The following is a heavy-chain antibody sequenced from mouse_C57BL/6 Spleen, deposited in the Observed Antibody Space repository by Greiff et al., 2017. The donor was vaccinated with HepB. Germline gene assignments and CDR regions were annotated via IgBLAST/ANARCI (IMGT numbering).Heavy chain of an antibody. J-gene: IGHJ4*01. CDR3: ARGDYYGSSYGYYAMDY. D-gene: IGHD1-1*01. CDR2: ISSGGSYT. CDR1: GFTFSSYG. Sequence: VQLKESGGDLVKPGGSLKLSCAASGFTFSSYGMSWVRQTPDKRLEWVATISSGGSYTYYPDSVKGRFTISRDNAKNTLYLQMSSLKSEDTAMYYCARGDYYGSSYGYYAMDYWGQGTSVTVSS. V-gene: IGHV5-6*01.